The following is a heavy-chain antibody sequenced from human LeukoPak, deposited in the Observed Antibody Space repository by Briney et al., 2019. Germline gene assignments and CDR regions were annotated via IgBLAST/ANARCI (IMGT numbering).Heavy chain of an antibody. CDR3: ASFSLGYSSGWGKVY. CDR1: GGSISSGGYY. D-gene: IGHD6-19*01. V-gene: IGHV4-30-2*01. CDR2: IYHSGST. Sequence: SETLSLTCTVSGGSISSGGYYWSWIRQPPGKGLEWIGYIYHSGSTYYNPSLKSRVTISVDRSKNQFSLKLSSVTAADTAVYYCASFSLGYSSGWGKVYWGQGTLVTVSS. J-gene: IGHJ4*02.